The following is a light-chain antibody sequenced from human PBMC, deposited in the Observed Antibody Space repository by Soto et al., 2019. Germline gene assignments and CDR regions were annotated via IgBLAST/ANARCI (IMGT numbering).Light chain of an antibody. Sequence: QSVLTQPPSASGTPGQRVTISCSGSSSNIGSNFVYWYQQFPGTAPKLLIYRNNQRLSGVPDRFSGSKSGTSASLAISGLPSEDEADYYCAAWDDSLSGWVFGGGTKLTVL. CDR3: AAWDDSLSGWV. J-gene: IGLJ3*02. CDR2: RNN. CDR1: SSNIGSNF. V-gene: IGLV1-47*01.